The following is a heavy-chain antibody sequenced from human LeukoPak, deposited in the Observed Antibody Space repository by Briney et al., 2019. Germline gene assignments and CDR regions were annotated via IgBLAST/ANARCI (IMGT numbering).Heavy chain of an antibody. V-gene: IGHV4-59*06. D-gene: IGHD2-8*01. CDR3: ARHIMSGWFDL. CDR2: IYYSGST. CDR1: GGSISSYY. Sequence: SETLSLTCTVSGGSISSYYWSWIRQPPGKGLEWIGYIYYSGSTYYNPSLKSRVTISVDTSKNQFSLHLSSVTPEDTAVYYCARHIMSGWFDLWGQGTLVTVSS. J-gene: IGHJ5*02.